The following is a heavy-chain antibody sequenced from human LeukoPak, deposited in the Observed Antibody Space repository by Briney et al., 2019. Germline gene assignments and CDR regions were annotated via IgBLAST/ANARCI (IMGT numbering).Heavy chain of an antibody. D-gene: IGHD1-20*01. CDR3: ARGAVGYNWNRPGAFDI. Sequence: SVKVSCKASGGTFSSYAISWVRQAPGQGLEWMGGIIPIFGTANYAQKFQGRVTITADESTSTAYMELSSLRSEDTAVYYCARGAVGYNWNRPGAFDIWGRGTMVTVSS. CDR1: GGTFSSYA. CDR2: IIPIFGTA. J-gene: IGHJ3*02. V-gene: IGHV1-69*13.